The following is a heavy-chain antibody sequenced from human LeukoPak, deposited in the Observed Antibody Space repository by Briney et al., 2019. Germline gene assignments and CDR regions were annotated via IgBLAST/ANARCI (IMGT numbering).Heavy chain of an antibody. J-gene: IGHJ6*03. CDR1: GGTFISYA. CDR2: IIPIFGTA. CDR3: ARGNRDGYNYYYYCYMDV. D-gene: IGHD5-24*01. V-gene: IGHV1-69*05. Sequence: SVKVSCKASGGTFISYAISWVRQAPGQGLEWMGRIIPIFGTANYAQKFQGRVTITTDESTSTAYMELSSLRSEDTAVYYCARGNRDGYNYYYYCYMDVWGKGTTVTVSS.